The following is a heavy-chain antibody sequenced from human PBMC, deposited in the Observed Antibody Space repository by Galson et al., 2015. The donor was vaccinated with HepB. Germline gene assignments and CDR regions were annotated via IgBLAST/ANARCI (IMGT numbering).Heavy chain of an antibody. V-gene: IGHV1-2*02. CDR3: ARAHQGIYSSGWLAFDY. D-gene: IGHD6-19*01. Sequence: SVKVSCKASGYTFTGYYMHWVRQAPGQGLEWMGWINPNSGGTNYAQKFQGRVTMTRDTSISTAYMELSRLRSDDTAVYYCARAHQGIYSSGWLAFDYWGQGTLVTVSS. CDR2: INPNSGGT. CDR1: GYTFTGYY. J-gene: IGHJ4*02.